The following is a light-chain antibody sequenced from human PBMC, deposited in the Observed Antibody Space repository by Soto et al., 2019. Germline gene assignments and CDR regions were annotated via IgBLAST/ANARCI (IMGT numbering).Light chain of an antibody. CDR3: SSYTSSSTYV. Sequence: QSALTQPASVSGSPGQSITISCTGTSSDVGGYNYVSWYQQHPGKAPKLMIYEVSNRPPGVSNRFSGSKSGNTASLTISGLQAEDEADYYCSSYTSSSTYVFGTGTQLTVL. J-gene: IGLJ1*01. CDR1: SSDVGGYNY. V-gene: IGLV2-14*01. CDR2: EVS.